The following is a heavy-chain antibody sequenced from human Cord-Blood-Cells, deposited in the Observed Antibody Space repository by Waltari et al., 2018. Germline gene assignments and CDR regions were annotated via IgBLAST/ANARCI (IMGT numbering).Heavy chain of an antibody. V-gene: IGHV4-39*01. CDR3: ARPYSSSWYYFDY. Sequence: QLQLQESGPGLVKPSETLSLTCTVSGGSISSSSYYWGWIRQPPGKGLGWIGSIYYSGSTYYNPSLKSRVTISVDTSKNQFSLKLSSVTAADTAVYYCARPYSSSWYYFDYWGQGTLVTVSS. CDR2: IYYSGST. CDR1: GGSISSSSYY. J-gene: IGHJ4*02. D-gene: IGHD6-13*01.